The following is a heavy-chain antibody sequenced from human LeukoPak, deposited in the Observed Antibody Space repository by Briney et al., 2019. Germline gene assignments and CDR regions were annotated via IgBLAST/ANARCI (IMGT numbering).Heavy chain of an antibody. CDR3: ARPSHGIAAAWDFDY. Sequence: ASVKVSCKAFGYTFTGYYMHWVRQAPGQGLEWMGRINPNSGGTNYAQKFQGRVTMTRDTSISTAYMELSRLRSDDTAVYYCARPSHGIAAAWDFDYWGQGTLVTVSS. CDR1: GYTFTGYY. V-gene: IGHV1-2*06. CDR2: INPNSGGT. D-gene: IGHD6-13*01. J-gene: IGHJ4*02.